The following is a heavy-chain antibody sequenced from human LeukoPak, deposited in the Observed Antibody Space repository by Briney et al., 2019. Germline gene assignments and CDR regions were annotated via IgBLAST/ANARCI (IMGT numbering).Heavy chain of an antibody. V-gene: IGHV1-46*01. CDR1: GYTFTSYY. CDR3: ARVERLAAAFDY. CDR2: INPSGGST. D-gene: IGHD6-13*01. Sequence: ASVKVSCKASGYTFTSYYMHWVRQAPGQGLEWMGIINPSGGSTSYAQKFQGRVTMTRDTSTSTDYMELSSLRSEDTAVYYCARVERLAAAFDYWGQGTLVTVSS. J-gene: IGHJ4*02.